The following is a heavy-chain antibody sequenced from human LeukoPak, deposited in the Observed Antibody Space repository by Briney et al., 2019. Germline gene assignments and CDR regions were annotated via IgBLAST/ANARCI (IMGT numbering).Heavy chain of an antibody. Sequence: ASVKVSCKASGYTFTSYGISWVRQAPGQGLEWMGWISAYNGNTNYAQKLQGRVSMTTDTSTSTAYMELRSLRSDDTAVYYCARVAILRFLEWQLGAFDIWGQGTMVTVSS. J-gene: IGHJ3*02. CDR1: GYTFTSYG. V-gene: IGHV1-18*01. CDR3: ARVAILRFLEWQLGAFDI. D-gene: IGHD3-3*01. CDR2: ISAYNGNT.